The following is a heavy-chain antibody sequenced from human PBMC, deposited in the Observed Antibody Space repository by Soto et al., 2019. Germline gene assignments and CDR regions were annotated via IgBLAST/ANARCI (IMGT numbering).Heavy chain of an antibody. Sequence: GESLKISCKGSGYSFTSYWISWVRQMPGKGLEWMGRIDPSDSYTNYSPSFQGQVTISADKSISTAYLQWSSLKASDTAMYYCARREVTPDTYYYDFWFDPWGQGTLVTVSS. V-gene: IGHV5-10-1*04. CDR3: ARREVTPDTYYYDFWFDP. D-gene: IGHD3-22*01. CDR2: IDPSDSYT. CDR1: GYSFTSYW. J-gene: IGHJ5*02.